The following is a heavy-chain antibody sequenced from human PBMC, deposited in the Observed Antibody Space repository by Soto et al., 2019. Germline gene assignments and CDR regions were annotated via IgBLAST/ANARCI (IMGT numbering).Heavy chain of an antibody. CDR3: AREGLVLAPSTVNCDHYYYAMDV. D-gene: IGHD3-3*02. CDR2: IIPRSGTS. J-gene: IGHJ6*02. Sequence: QVQLVQCGAEVKKPGSSVKVSCKASGDTFSTYTITWVRQAPGQGLEWMGGIIPRSGTSNYAQKFQGRVTITADGSTSTAYMELSSLRSEDTAVSYCAREGLVLAPSTVNCDHYYYAMDVWGQGTTVTVSS. CDR1: GDTFSTYT. V-gene: IGHV1-69*12.